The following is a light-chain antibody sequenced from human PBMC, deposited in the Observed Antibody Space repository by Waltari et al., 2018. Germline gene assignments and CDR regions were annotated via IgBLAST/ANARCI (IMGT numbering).Light chain of an antibody. CDR2: DAS. CDR3: QQRSNWPPT. Sequence: EIVLTQSPATLSLPPGERATLSCSARQSVSSYLAWYQQKPGQAPRLLIYDASNRATGIPARFSGSGSGTDFTLTISSLEPEDFAVYYCQQRSNWPPTFGQGTKLEIK. V-gene: IGKV3-11*01. CDR1: QSVSSY. J-gene: IGKJ2*01.